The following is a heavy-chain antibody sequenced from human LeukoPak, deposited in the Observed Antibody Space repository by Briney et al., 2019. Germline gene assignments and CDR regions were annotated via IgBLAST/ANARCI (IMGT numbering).Heavy chain of an antibody. CDR1: GGSISSGGYY. D-gene: IGHD2-15*01. Sequence: PSETLSLTCTVSGGSISSGGYYWSWIRQHPGKGLEWIGYIYYSGSTYYNPSLKSRVTISVDTSKNQFSLKLSSVTAADTAVYYCARVPLVVVAATDYWYFDLWGRGTLVTVSS. CDR2: IYYSGST. J-gene: IGHJ2*01. V-gene: IGHV4-31*03. CDR3: ARVPLVVVAATDYWYFDL.